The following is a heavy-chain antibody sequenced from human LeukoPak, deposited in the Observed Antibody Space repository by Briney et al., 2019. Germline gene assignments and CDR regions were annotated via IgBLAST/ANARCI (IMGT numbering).Heavy chain of an antibody. CDR2: FDPEDGEI. CDR1: GYTLTELS. D-gene: IGHD3-16*02. J-gene: IGHJ4*02. Sequence: ASVKVSCKVSGYTLTELSMHWVRQAPGKGLEWMGGFDPEDGEIIYAQKFQGRVTMTEDTSTDTAYMELSSLRSEDTAVYYCATRLNGDYDYVWGSYRYPYYFDYWGQGTLVTVSS. V-gene: IGHV1-24*01. CDR3: ATRLNGDYDYVWGSYRYPYYFDY.